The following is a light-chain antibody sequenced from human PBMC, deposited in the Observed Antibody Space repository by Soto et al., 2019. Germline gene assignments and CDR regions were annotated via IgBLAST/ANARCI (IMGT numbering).Light chain of an antibody. V-gene: IGKV1-39*01. CDR3: QQSYSTPQT. Sequence: DIQMTPSPPSLSASVGDRVAITCRASQTISTSLNWYRQRPGQAPNLLIYAASNLQSGVPSRFSGSGSGTDFTLTISSLQPEDFATYYCQQSYSTPQTFGQGTKVDI. J-gene: IGKJ1*01. CDR2: AAS. CDR1: QTISTS.